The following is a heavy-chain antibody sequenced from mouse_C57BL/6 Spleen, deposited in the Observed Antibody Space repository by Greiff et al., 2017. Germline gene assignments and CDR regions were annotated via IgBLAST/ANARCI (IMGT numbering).Heavy chain of an antibody. CDR3: ARSFMAYSNYWYFDV. Sequence: EVMLVESGPGLAKPSQTLSLTCSVTGYSITSDYWNWIRKFPGNKLEYMGYISYSGSTYYNPFLKSRISITRDTSKNQYYLQLNSVTTEDTATYYCARSFMAYSNYWYFDVWGTGTTVTVSS. J-gene: IGHJ1*03. D-gene: IGHD2-5*01. V-gene: IGHV3-8*01. CDR1: GYSITSDY. CDR2: ISYSGST.